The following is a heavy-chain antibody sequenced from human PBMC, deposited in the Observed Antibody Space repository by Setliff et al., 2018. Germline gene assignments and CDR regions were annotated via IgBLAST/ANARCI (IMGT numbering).Heavy chain of an antibody. CDR3: AREVVVVKSAINYYYYMDV. D-gene: IGHD2-2*01. J-gene: IGHJ6*03. CDR2: IIPNFGTT. Sequence: GASVKVSCKASGGTFRSYGISWVRQAPGQGLEWMGVIIPNFGTTSYAQKFQGRVTITTDESTNTAYMELSSLRSDDTAVFYWAREVVVVKSAINYYYYMDVWGKGTTVTVSS. CDR1: GGTFRSYG. V-gene: IGHV1-69*05.